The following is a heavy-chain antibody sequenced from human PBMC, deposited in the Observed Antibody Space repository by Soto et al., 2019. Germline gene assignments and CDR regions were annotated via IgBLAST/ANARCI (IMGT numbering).Heavy chain of an antibody. V-gene: IGHV1-69*02. J-gene: IGHJ5*02. CDR1: GDIFIRYG. D-gene: IGHD3-16*01. CDR2: IIPGLSVG. Sequence: QVQLVQSGAEVRQPGSSVTVSCKASGDIFIRYGINWVRQAPGQGFEWMARIIPGLSVGNFAHKLHARVSVTADTSTSTFYMGLSSLRSDDTAVYFGASLDSYDGGIFSWGQGTLVTVSS. CDR3: ASLDSYDGGIFS.